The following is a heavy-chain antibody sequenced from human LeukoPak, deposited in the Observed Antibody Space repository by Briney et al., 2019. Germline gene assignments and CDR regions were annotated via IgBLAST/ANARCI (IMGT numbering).Heavy chain of an antibody. Sequence: GESLKISCKGSGYSFTRYWIGWMRQTPGKGLEWMGVIYPGDSRTRYNPSFEGQVTISADKSINTAYLQWSSLKASDTAMYYCACREFYSPWPGPWGQGTLVTVSS. V-gene: IGHV5-51*01. CDR2: IYPGDSRT. CDR3: ACREFYSPWPGP. J-gene: IGHJ5*02. D-gene: IGHD5-18*01. CDR1: GYSFTRYW.